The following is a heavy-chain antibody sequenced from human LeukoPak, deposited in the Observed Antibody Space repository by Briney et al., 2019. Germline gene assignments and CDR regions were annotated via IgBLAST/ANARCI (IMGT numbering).Heavy chain of an antibody. CDR2: IIPILGIA. CDR3: AGGRERIAAAQPNWFDP. Sequence: SVKVSFKSSGGTFSSYAISWVRQAPGQGLEWMGRIIPILGIANYAQKFQGRVTITADKSTSTAYMELSSLRSEDTAVYYCAGGRERIAAAQPNWFDPWGQGTLVTVSS. D-gene: IGHD6-13*01. J-gene: IGHJ5*02. V-gene: IGHV1-69*04. CDR1: GGTFSSYA.